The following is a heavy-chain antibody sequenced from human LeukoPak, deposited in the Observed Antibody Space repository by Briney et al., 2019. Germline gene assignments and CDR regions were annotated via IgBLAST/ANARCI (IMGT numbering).Heavy chain of an antibody. CDR1: GFTFSSYS. Sequence: GGSLRLSCAASGFTFSSYSMNWVRQAPGKGLEWVSSISSSSSYIYYADSVKGRFTISRDNAKNSLYLQMNSLRAEDTAVYYCAREGFGSSTQGHWGQGTLVTVSS. V-gene: IGHV3-21*01. CDR2: ISSSSSYI. CDR3: AREGFGSSTQGH. D-gene: IGHD2-2*01. J-gene: IGHJ4*02.